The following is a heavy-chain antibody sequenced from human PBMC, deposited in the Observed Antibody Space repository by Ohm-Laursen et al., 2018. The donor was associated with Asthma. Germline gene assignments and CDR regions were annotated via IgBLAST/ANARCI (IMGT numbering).Heavy chain of an antibody. V-gene: IGHV3-30*18. D-gene: IGHD1-26*01. J-gene: IGHJ6*02. CDR3: AKALVGAPLYYHYYGMDV. Sequence: SLRLSRSASGFTFSSYGMHWVRQAPGKGLEWVAVISYDGSNKYYADSVKGRFTISRDNSKNTQYLQMNSLRDEDTALYYCAKALVGAPLYYHYYGMDVWGQGTTVTVSS. CDR1: GFTFSSYG. CDR2: ISYDGSNK.